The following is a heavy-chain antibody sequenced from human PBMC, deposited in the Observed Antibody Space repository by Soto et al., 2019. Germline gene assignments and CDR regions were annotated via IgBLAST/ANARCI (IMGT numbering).Heavy chain of an antibody. Sequence: QVQLVQSGAEVKKPGASVKVSCKASGYTFTSYGISWVRQAPGQGLEWMGWISAYNGNTNYAQKLQGRVTMTTDTATSTAYMELRSLRSDDTAVYYCARGAVGDGYNWYYGMDVWGQGTTVTVSS. CDR2: ISAYNGNT. CDR1: GYTFTSYG. D-gene: IGHD5-12*01. J-gene: IGHJ6*02. V-gene: IGHV1-18*01. CDR3: ARGAVGDGYNWYYGMDV.